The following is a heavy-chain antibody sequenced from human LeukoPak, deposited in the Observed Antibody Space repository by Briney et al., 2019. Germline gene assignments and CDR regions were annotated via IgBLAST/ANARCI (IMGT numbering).Heavy chain of an antibody. CDR3: AREEYYGSGSYYGGFDP. CDR2: IYYSGST. J-gene: IGHJ5*02. D-gene: IGHD3-10*01. CDR1: GGSISSGGYY. Sequence: SETLSLTCTVSGGSISSGGYYWSWIRQHPGKGLEWIGYIYYSGSTYYNPSLKSRVTISVDTSKNQFSLKLSSVTAADTAVYYCAREEYYGSGSYYGGFDPWGQGTLVTVSS. V-gene: IGHV4-31*03.